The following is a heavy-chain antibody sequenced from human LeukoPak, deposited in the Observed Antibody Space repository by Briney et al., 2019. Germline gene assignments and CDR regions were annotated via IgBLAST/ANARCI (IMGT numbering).Heavy chain of an antibody. D-gene: IGHD4-11*01. CDR1: GFTFSSYG. Sequence: PGGSLRLSCAASGFTFSSYGMHWVRQAPGKGLEWVAFIRYDGSNKYYADSVKGRFTISRDNSKNTLYLQMNSLRAEDTAVYYCAKGGSDYSNYVGWFDPWGQGTLVTVSS. V-gene: IGHV3-30*02. CDR3: AKGGSDYSNYVGWFDP. J-gene: IGHJ5*02. CDR2: IRYDGSNK.